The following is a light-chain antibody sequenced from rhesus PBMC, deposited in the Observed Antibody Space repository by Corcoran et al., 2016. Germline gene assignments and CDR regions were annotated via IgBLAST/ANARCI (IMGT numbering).Light chain of an antibody. Sequence: DIQMTQSPSSLSAPVGDTVTITCRVSQDISNYLGWYQQRPGKAPKPLIYSASSLESGVPARFSGSGSGTDFTLTITSLQPEDSGTYYCQQHNTYPTFGQGTKVEIK. J-gene: IGKJ1*01. CDR2: SAS. V-gene: IGKV1S16*01. CDR3: QQHNTYPT. CDR1: QDISNY.